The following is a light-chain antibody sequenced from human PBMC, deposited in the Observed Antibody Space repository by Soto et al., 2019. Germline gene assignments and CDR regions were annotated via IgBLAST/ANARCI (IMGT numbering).Light chain of an antibody. CDR1: QSVSSSY. CDR3: QQYGSSTRT. CDR2: GAS. V-gene: IGKV3-20*01. J-gene: IGKJ1*01. Sequence: IVLTQSPGTLSLSPGERATLSRRASQSVSSSYLAWYQQKPGQAPRLLIYGASSRATGIPDRFSGNGSGTDFNLTISRLEAEDFAVYECQQYGSSTRTFGQGTKVDIK.